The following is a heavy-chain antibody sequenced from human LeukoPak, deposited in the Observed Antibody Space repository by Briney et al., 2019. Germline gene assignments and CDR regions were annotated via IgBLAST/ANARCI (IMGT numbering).Heavy chain of an antibody. Sequence: SVKVSCKASGNSISNYAVSWVRQAPGQGFEWMGGIIPIFGTADYAQKLQGRVTITADQSTSTTYMALSGLKSEDTATYYCTTRACHAGGCSSSFYYYYGLHFWGQGTTVSVSS. J-gene: IGHJ6*02. CDR3: TTRACHAGGCSSSFYYYYGLHF. CDR2: IIPIFGTA. CDR1: GNSISNYA. D-gene: IGHD3-16*01. V-gene: IGHV1-69*13.